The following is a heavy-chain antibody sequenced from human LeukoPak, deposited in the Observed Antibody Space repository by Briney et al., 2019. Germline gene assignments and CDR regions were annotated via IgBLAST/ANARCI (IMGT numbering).Heavy chain of an antibody. CDR3: ARENERYSYATH. D-gene: IGHD3-16*01. Sequence: GGSLRLSCAASGFTFSSCAMSWVRQAPGKGLEWVSAISGSGGATYYTDTVKGRFTISRDNSKNTLYLQMNSLRADDTAVYYCARENERYSYATHWGQGTLVTVSS. J-gene: IGHJ4*02. V-gene: IGHV3-23*01. CDR1: GFTFSSCA. CDR2: ISGSGGAT.